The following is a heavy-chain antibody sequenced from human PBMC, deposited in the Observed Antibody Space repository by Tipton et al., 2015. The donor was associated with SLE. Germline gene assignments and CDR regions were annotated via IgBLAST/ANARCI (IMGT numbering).Heavy chain of an antibody. Sequence: TLSLTCAVYGGSFSGYYWSWIRQPPGKGLEWIGEINHSGSTNYNPSLKSRVTISVGTSKNQFSLKLSSVTAADTAVYYCARGSHGYSSSWGQGTLVTVSS. V-gene: IGHV4-34*01. CDR3: ARGSHGYSSS. D-gene: IGHD6-13*01. J-gene: IGHJ4*02. CDR2: INHSGST. CDR1: GGSFSGYY.